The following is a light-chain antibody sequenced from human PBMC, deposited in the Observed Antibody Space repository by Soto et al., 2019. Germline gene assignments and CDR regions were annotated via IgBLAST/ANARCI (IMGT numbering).Light chain of an antibody. J-gene: IGKJ1*01. CDR3: QQTYSTPWT. CDR1: QNINSY. V-gene: IGKV1-39*01. CDR2: AAS. Sequence: DIQMTQSPSSLSASVGDRVTITCRASQNINSYLSWYQQKPGTAPNLLISAASHLQSGVPSRFSGSGSGTDFTLTISSLQPEDFATYYCQQTYSTPWTFGQGTKVEIK.